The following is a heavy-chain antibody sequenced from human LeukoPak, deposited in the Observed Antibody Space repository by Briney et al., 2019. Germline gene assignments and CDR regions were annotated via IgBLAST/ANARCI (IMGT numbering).Heavy chain of an antibody. V-gene: IGHV4-38-2*01. CDR2: IYHSGGT. Sequence: SETLSLTCAVSGYSISSGYYWGWIRQPPGKGLEWIGSIYHSGGTYYNPSLKSRVTISVDTSKNQFSLKLSSVTAADTAVYYCARGVVVISSGDYWGQGTLVTVSS. CDR1: GYSISSGYY. J-gene: IGHJ4*02. D-gene: IGHD3-22*01. CDR3: ARGVVVISSGDY.